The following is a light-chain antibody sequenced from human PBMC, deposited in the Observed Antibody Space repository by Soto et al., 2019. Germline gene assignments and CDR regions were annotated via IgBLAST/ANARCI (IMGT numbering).Light chain of an antibody. J-gene: IGLJ1*01. CDR2: YDD. V-gene: IGLV1-36*01. CDR3: AAWDDSLNGHV. CDR1: SSNIGNNA. Sequence: QSVLTQPPSVSEAPRQRVTISCSGSSSNIGNNAVNWYQQLPGKAPKLLIYYDDLLPSGVSVRFSGSKSGTSASLAISGLQSEDEADYYCAAWDDSLNGHVFGTGTKLTVL.